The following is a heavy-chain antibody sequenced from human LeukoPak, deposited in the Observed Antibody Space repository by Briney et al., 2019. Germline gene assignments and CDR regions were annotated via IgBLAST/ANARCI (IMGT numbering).Heavy chain of an antibody. V-gene: IGHV4-38-2*01. CDR1: GYSISSGYY. Sequence: SETLSLTCAVSGYSISSGYYWGWIRQSPGKGLEWIATILHSGSIYYNPSLKSRVTLSVDTSKHQFSLRLNFVTAADPALYYCARMGVSYYYDSSTYYPTAFDVWGQGTMVSVSS. D-gene: IGHD3-22*01. J-gene: IGHJ3*01. CDR3: ARMGVSYYYDSSTYYPTAFDV. CDR2: ILHSGSI.